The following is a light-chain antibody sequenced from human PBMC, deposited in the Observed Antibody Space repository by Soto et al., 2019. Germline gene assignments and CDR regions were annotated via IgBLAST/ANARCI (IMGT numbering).Light chain of an antibody. CDR3: QQYGSSPYT. J-gene: IGKJ2*01. Sequence: EIVLTQSPGTLSLSPGERATLSCRASQSVSSSYLAWYQQKPGQAPRLLIYGASSSATGIPASFSGSGSGTDFTLTISRLEPEDYAVYYCQQYGSSPYTFGQGTKLEIK. V-gene: IGKV3-20*01. CDR2: GAS. CDR1: QSVSSSY.